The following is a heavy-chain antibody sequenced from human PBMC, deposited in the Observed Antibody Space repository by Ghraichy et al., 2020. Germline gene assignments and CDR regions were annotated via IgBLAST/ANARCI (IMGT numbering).Heavy chain of an antibody. J-gene: IGHJ4*02. Sequence: SETLSLTCTVSGGSVSSGSYYWSWIRQPPGKGLEWIGYIYYSGSTNYNPSLKSRVTISVDTSKNQFSLKLSSVTAADTAVYYCARGGQNYYDSSGYYGWGQGTLVTVSS. CDR2: IYYSGST. V-gene: IGHV4-61*01. CDR1: GGSVSSGSYY. CDR3: ARGGQNYYDSSGYYG. D-gene: IGHD3-22*01.